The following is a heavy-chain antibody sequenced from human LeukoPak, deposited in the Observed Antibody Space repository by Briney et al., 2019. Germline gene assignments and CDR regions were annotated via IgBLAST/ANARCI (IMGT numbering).Heavy chain of an antibody. Sequence: PSETLSLTCTVSGGSTSSSSYYWGWIRQPPGKGLEWIGSIYYSGSTYYNPSLKSRVTISVDTSKNQFSLKLSSVTAADTAVYYCASYDSSGYYFDYWGQGTLVTVSS. V-gene: IGHV4-39*07. CDR2: IYYSGST. J-gene: IGHJ4*02. CDR1: GGSTSSSSYY. D-gene: IGHD3-22*01. CDR3: ASYDSSGYYFDY.